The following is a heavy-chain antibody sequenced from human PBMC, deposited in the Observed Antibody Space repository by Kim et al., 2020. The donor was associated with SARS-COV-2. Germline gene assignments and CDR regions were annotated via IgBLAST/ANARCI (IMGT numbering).Heavy chain of an antibody. Sequence: SETLSLTCTVSGGSISSYYWSWIRQPPGKGLEWIGYIYYSGSTNYNPSLKSRVTISVDTSKNQFSLKLSSVTAADTAVYYCARVIVVVPAAIPGWFDPWGQGTLVTVSS. CDR2: IYYSGST. V-gene: IGHV4-59*13. CDR3: ARVIVVVPAAIPGWFDP. D-gene: IGHD2-2*02. CDR1: GGSISSYY. J-gene: IGHJ5*02.